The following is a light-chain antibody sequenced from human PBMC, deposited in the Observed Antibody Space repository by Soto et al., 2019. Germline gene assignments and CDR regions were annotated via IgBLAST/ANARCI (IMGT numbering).Light chain of an antibody. V-gene: IGLV2-23*03. CDR1: SSDVGNYNL. Sequence: QSVLTQPASVSGSPGQSITISCTGTSSDVGNYNLVSWYQQHPGKAPKLMIYEGSKRPSGVSNRFSGSKSGNTASLTISGLQAEDEADYYCCSYAGSSTFVFGGGTQLTV. J-gene: IGLJ2*01. CDR2: EGS. CDR3: CSYAGSSTFV.